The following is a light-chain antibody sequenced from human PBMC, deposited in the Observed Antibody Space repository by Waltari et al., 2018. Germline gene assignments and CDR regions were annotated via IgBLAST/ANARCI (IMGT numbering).Light chain of an antibody. J-gene: IGLJ3*02. Sequence: QLVLTQSPSASASLGASVKLTCTLSSGHSSNVVAWLQQRPEKGPRYVMTVNSDGSHTKGDEIPDRFSGSSSGAERYLTISSLQSEDEADYFCQTGGHGTWVFGGGTKLTVL. CDR1: SGHSSNV. CDR3: QTGGHGTWV. CDR2: VNSDGSH. V-gene: IGLV4-69*01.